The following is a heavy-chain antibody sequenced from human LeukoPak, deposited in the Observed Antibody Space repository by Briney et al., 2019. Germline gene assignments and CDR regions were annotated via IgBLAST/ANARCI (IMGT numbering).Heavy chain of an antibody. D-gene: IGHD3-10*01. J-gene: IGHJ4*02. V-gene: IGHV3-53*01. CDR3: AKGPDYYGSGSRFDY. CDR2: IYSGGST. Sequence: GGSLRLSCAASGFTVSSNDMRCVRQAPGKGLEWVSVIYSGGSTYNADSVKGRFTTSRDNSKNTLYLQMNSLRAEDTAVYYCAKGPDYYGSGSRFDYWGQGTLVTVSS. CDR1: GFTVSSND.